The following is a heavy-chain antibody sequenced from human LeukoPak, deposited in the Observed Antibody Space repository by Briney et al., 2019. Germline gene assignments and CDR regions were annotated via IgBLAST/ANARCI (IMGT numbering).Heavy chain of an antibody. J-gene: IGHJ6*03. CDR1: GFTFSSYA. CDR2: ISYDGSNK. Sequence: GGSLRLSCAASGFTFSSYAMHWVRQAPGKGLEWVAVISYDGSNKYYADSVKGRFTISRDNAKNSLYLQMNSLRAEDTAVYYCARHRILSLMDVWGKGTTVTVSS. D-gene: IGHD2-15*01. CDR3: ARHRILSLMDV. V-gene: IGHV3-30-3*01.